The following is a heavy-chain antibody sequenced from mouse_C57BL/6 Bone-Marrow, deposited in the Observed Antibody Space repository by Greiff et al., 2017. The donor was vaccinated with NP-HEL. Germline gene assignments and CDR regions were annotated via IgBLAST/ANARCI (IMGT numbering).Heavy chain of an antibody. CDR3: ARFGNYPYYYAMDY. Sequence: QVQLQQPGAELVRPGTSVKLSCKASGYTFTSYWMHWVKQRPGQGLEWIGVIDPSDSYTNYNQKFKGKATLTVDTSSSTAYMQLSSLTSEDSAVYYCARFGNYPYYYAMDYWGQGTSVTVSS. J-gene: IGHJ4*01. D-gene: IGHD2-1*01. V-gene: IGHV1-59*01. CDR1: GYTFTSYW. CDR2: IDPSDSYT.